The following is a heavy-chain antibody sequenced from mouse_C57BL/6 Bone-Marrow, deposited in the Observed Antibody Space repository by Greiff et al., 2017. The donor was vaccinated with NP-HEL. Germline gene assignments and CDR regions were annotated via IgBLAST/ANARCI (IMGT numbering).Heavy chain of an antibody. J-gene: IGHJ4*01. Sequence: QVQLQQPGAELVKPGASVKMSCKASGYTFTSYWITWVKQRPGQGLEWIGDIYPGSGSTNYNEKFKSKATLTVDTSSSTAYMQLSSLPSEDSAVYYCASRNSSYNYAMDYGCQGTSVTVTS. V-gene: IGHV1-55*01. CDR2: IYPGSGST. CDR3: ASRNSSYNYAMDY. CDR1: GYTFTSYW. D-gene: IGHD1-1*01.